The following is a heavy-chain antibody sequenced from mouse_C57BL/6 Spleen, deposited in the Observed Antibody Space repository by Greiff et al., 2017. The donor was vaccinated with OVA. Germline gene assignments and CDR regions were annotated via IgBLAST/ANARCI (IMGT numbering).Heavy chain of an antibody. CDR1: GYTFTDYY. CDR2: INPYNGGT. Sequence: EVKLQQSGPVLVKPGASVKMSCKASGYTFTDYYMNWVKQSHGKSLEWIGVINPYNGGTSYNQKFKGKATLTVDKSSSTAYMELNSLTSEDSAVYYCARAYYGNYGYFDVWGTGTTVTVSS. D-gene: IGHD2-10*01. J-gene: IGHJ1*03. V-gene: IGHV1-19*01. CDR3: ARAYYGNYGYFDV.